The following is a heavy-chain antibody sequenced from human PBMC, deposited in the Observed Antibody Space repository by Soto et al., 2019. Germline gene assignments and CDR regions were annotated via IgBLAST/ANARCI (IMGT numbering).Heavy chain of an antibody. CDR3: ARDYRDGYNYWYYYYGMDV. V-gene: IGHV3-30-3*01. CDR2: ISYDGSNK. CDR1: GFTFSSYA. Sequence: GGSLRLSCAASGFTFSSYAMHWVRQAPGKGLEWVAVISYDGSNKYYADSMKGRFTISRDNSKNTLYLQMNSLRAEDTAVYYCARDYRDGYNYWYYYYGMDVWGQGTTVTVSS. D-gene: IGHD5-12*01. J-gene: IGHJ6*02.